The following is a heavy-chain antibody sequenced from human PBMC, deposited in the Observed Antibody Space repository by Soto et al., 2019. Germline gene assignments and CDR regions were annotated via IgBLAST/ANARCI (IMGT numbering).Heavy chain of an antibody. J-gene: IGHJ4*02. Sequence: GESLKISCTTSGYNFITFWIGWVRQMPGKGLENMGIIYPGDSDTRYSPSFQGQVTISADKSTSTAYLEWSSLKASDTAIYYCTRRQSGTYSSSDFWGQGTLVTVSS. CDR3: TRRQSGTYSSSDF. D-gene: IGHD1-26*01. CDR2: IYPGDSDT. V-gene: IGHV5-51*01. CDR1: GYNFITFW.